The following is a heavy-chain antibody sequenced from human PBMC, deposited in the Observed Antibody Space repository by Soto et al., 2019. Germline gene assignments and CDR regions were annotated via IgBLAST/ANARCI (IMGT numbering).Heavy chain of an antibody. Sequence: QVQLVQSGAEVKTPGSSVEVSCKAAGDTFNSYVVSWVRQAPGQGLEWTGGIIFIFGAPNYAQKFQGRVTITADQSTNTAYLKLSGLRSDDPAIYYFARQREIYNWLDPWGQGTLVTVSS. V-gene: IGHV1-69*01. CDR1: GDTFNSYV. CDR2: IIFIFGAP. CDR3: ARQREIYNWLDP. J-gene: IGHJ5*02. D-gene: IGHD1-26*01.